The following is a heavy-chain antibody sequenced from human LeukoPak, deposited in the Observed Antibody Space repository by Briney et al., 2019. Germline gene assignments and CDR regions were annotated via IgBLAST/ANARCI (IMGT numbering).Heavy chain of an antibody. J-gene: IGHJ4*02. Sequence: ASVKVSCKASGYTFTSYGISWVRQAPGQGLEWMGWISAYNGNTKYPQNLQGRVTMTTDTSTSTAYMELRSLTSDDTAVYYCARDAVRVVISALLRISKRGHYYFDYWGQGTLVTVSS. CDR2: ISAYNGNT. D-gene: IGHD3-10*01. CDR1: GYTFTSYG. CDR3: ARDAVRVVISALLRISKRGHYYFDY. V-gene: IGHV1-18*01.